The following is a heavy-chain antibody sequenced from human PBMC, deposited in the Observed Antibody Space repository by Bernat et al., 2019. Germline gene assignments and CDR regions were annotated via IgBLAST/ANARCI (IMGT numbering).Heavy chain of an antibody. Sequence: EVQLVESGGGLVQPGGSLRLSCAASGFTFSSYWMHWVRQAPGKGLVWVSRINSDGSSTSYAYSVKGRFTISRDNAKNTVYLQMNSLRAEDTAVYYCARDGGNYWGWFDPWGQGTLVPVSS. CDR1: GFTFSSYW. D-gene: IGHD1-26*01. CDR3: ARDGGNYWGWFDP. CDR2: INSDGSST. J-gene: IGHJ5*02. V-gene: IGHV3-74*01.